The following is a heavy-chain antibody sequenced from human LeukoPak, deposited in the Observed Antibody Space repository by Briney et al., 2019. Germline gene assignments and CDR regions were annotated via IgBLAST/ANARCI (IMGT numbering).Heavy chain of an antibody. V-gene: IGHV4-59*12. CDR3: ARVAGYSYGPSFDY. Sequence: SETLSLPCTVSGGSISSYYWSWIRQPPGKGLEWGGYIYYSGSTNYNPSLKSRVTISVDPSKNQFSLKLSSVTAADTAVYYCARVAGYSYGPSFDYWGQGTLVTVSS. D-gene: IGHD5-18*01. CDR1: GGSISSYY. J-gene: IGHJ4*02. CDR2: IYYSGST.